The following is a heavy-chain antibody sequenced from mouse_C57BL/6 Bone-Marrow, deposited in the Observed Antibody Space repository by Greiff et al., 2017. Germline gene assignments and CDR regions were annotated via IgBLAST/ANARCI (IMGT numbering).Heavy chain of an antibody. D-gene: IGHD2-2*01. CDR3: AREGLRRGLAY. CDR2: INLGSGGT. Sequence: VKVVESGAELVRPGTSVKVSCKASGYAFTNCLIEWVKQRPGQGLEWIGVINLGSGGTNYNEKFKGKATLTADKSSSTAYMQLSSLTSEDSAVYFCAREGLRRGLAYWGQGTLVTVSA. V-gene: IGHV1-54*01. CDR1: GYAFTNCL. J-gene: IGHJ3*01.